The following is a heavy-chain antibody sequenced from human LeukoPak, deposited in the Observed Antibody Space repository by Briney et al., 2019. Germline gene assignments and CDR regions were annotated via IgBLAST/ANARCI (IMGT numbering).Heavy chain of an antibody. CDR2: INHSGST. D-gene: IGHD3-9*01. CDR3: AREHNYDILTGYTGASDY. V-gene: IGHV4-34*01. J-gene: IGHJ4*02. CDR1: SGSFSGYY. Sequence: SETLSLTCAVYSGSFSGYYWSWIRQPPGKGLEWIGEINHSGSTNYNPSLKSRVTISVDTSKNQFSLKLSSVTAADTAVYYCAREHNYDILTGYTGASDYWGQGTLVTVSS.